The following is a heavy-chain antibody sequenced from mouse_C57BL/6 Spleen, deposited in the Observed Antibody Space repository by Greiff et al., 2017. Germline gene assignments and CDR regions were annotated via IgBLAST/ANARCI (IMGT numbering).Heavy chain of an antibody. V-gene: IGHV1-39*01. D-gene: IGHD1-1*01. J-gene: IGHJ1*03. CDR3: ARWEYYGSSRYFDV. Sequence: EVQLQQSGPELVKPGASVKISCKASGYSFTDYNMNWVKQSHGKSLEWIGVINPNYGTTSYNQKFKGKATLTVDQSSSTAYMQLNSLTSEDSAVYYCARWEYYGSSRYFDVWGTGTTVTVSS. CDR1: GYSFTDYN. CDR2: INPNYGTT.